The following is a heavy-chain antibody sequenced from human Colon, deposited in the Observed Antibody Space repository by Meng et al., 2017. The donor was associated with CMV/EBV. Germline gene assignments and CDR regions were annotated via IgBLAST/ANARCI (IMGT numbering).Heavy chain of an antibody. J-gene: IGHJ3*02. CDR3: AKGLSYYTDPNFDAFDI. Sequence: GGSLRLSCAASGFTLSTYGMHWVRQAPGKGLEWVAYIRSDGTKTYYADSVKGRFTSSRDNSKNTLYLQMNSVRAEDTAVYYCAKGLSYYTDPNFDAFDIWGQGTVVTVSS. V-gene: IGHV3-30*02. CDR2: IRSDGTKT. D-gene: IGHD2-21*01. CDR1: GFTLSTYG.